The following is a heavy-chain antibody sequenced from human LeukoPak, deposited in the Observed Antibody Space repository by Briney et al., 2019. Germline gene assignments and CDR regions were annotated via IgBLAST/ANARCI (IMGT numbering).Heavy chain of an antibody. J-gene: IGHJ4*02. CDR1: GFTFDDYA. D-gene: IGHD3-22*01. CDR2: ISWNSGSI. V-gene: IGHV3-9*01. Sequence: GGSLRLSCAASGFTFDDYAMHWVRQAPGKGLEWVSGISWNSGSIGYADSVKGRFTISRDNAKNSLYLQMNSLRDEDTAVYYCARGGSSMIVVVNPLPRPFDYWGQGTLVTVSS. CDR3: ARGGSSMIVVVNPLPRPFDY.